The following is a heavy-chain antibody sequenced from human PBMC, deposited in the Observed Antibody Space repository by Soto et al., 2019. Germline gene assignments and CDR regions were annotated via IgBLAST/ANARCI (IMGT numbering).Heavy chain of an antibody. CDR1: GFTFTSSA. D-gene: IGHD6-19*01. CDR2: IVVGSGNT. CDR3: AAGSRGWTEGLIYYYYGMDV. V-gene: IGHV1-58*01. J-gene: IGHJ6*02. Sequence: AASVKVSCKASGFTFTSSAVQWVRQARGQRLEWIGWIVVGSGNTNYAQKFQERVTITRDMSTSTAYMELSSLRSEDTAVYYCAAGSRGWTEGLIYYYYGMDVWGQGTTVTVS.